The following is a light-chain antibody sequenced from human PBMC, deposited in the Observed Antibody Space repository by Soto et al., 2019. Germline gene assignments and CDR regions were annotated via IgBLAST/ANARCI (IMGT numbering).Light chain of an antibody. Sequence: SALTQPASVSGSPGQSITISCTGTSSDVGGFEYVSWYQHHPGKAPKVMIYDVYNRPAGVSNRFSGSKSGNTASLSISGLQTEDEADYYCSSYTTSSTLVFGTGTKLTVL. CDR1: SSDVGGFEY. CDR3: SSYTTSSTLV. CDR2: DVY. V-gene: IGLV2-14*03. J-gene: IGLJ1*01.